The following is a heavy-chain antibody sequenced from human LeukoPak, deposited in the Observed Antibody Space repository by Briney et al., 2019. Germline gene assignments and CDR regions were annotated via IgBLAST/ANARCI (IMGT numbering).Heavy chain of an antibody. Sequence: GSLRLSCAASGFTFNDYAMNWVRPAPGKGLEWVSAISGSGDNTFYADSVKGRFSISRDNSKNRMFLQMNALTDDDTAVYHCAKDASTWDVFSYNYMRVWGKGTTVTVSS. D-gene: IGHD1-26*01. J-gene: IGHJ6*03. CDR1: GFTFNDYA. CDR3: AKDASTWDVFSYNYMRV. V-gene: IGHV3-23*01. CDR2: ISGSGDNT.